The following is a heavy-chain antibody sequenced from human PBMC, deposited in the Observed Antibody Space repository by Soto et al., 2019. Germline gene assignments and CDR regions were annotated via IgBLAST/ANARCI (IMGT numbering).Heavy chain of an antibody. Sequence: PSETLSLTCTVSGGSISSYYWSWIRQPPGKGLEWIGYIYYSGSTNYNPSLKSRVTISVDTSKNQFSLKLSSVTAADTAVYYCARDRRIAVAGRVAYRWSDPSGQGTLLTVSS. V-gene: IGHV4-59*01. J-gene: IGHJ5*02. CDR3: ARDRRIAVAGRVAYRWSDP. CDR1: GGSISSYY. D-gene: IGHD6-19*01. CDR2: IYYSGST.